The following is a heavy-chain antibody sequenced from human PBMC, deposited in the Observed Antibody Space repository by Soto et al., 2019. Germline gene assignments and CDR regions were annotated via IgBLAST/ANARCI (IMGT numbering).Heavy chain of an antibody. D-gene: IGHD5-18*01. CDR1: GGSISSSSYY. CDR2: IYYSGST. Sequence: SETLSLTCTVSGGSISSSSYYWGWIRQPPGKGLEWIGSIYYSGSTYYNPSLKSRVTISVDTSKNQFSLKLSSVTAADTAVYYCARGGGSGYSYGHWYFDIWGRGTLVTVSS. J-gene: IGHJ2*01. V-gene: IGHV4-39*01. CDR3: ARGGGSGYSYGHWYFDI.